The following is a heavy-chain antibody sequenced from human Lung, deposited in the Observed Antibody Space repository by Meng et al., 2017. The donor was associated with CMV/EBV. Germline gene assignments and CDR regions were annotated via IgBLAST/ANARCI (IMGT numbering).Heavy chain of an antibody. V-gene: IGHV4-30-4*01. Sequence: QGQLQASGPGLVKPSQTLSLTGTVSGDSISSGEYFWSWIRQPPGKGLEWIGYMDYRGSTFYNPSLKSRVTISVDTSKNQFSLKLSSVTAADTAVYFCARGELLWDYWGQGTLVTVSS. J-gene: IGHJ4*02. CDR3: ARGELLWDY. CDR1: GDSISSGEYF. CDR2: MDYRGST. D-gene: IGHD2-2*01.